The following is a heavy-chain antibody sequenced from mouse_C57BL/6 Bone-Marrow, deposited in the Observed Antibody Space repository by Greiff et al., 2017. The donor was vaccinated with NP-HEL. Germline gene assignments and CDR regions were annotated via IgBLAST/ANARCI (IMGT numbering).Heavy chain of an antibody. D-gene: IGHD1-1*01. CDR2: INPSSGYT. Sequence: VQLQQSGAELARPGASVKMSCKASGYTFTSYTMHWVKQRPGQGLEWIGYINPSSGYTKYNQKFKDKATLTADKSSSTAYMQLSSLTSEDSAVYYCARHGSSYIHFDYWGQGTTLTVSS. CDR1: GYTFTSYT. J-gene: IGHJ2*01. CDR3: ARHGSSYIHFDY. V-gene: IGHV1-4*01.